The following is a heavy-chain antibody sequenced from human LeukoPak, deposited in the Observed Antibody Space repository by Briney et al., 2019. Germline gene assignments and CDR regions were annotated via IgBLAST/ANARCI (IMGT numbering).Heavy chain of an antibody. Sequence: SETLSLTCTVSGGSIHDYYWSWIRQPPGKGLEWIGYFFYNGNTSYNPSLQSRVTMSVDTSKNQFSLKLSSVTAADTAVYYCARGYSNSYFDYWGQGTLVTVSS. CDR3: ARGYSNSYFDY. D-gene: IGHD4-11*01. CDR2: FFYNGNT. V-gene: IGHV4-59*12. J-gene: IGHJ4*02. CDR1: GGSIHDYY.